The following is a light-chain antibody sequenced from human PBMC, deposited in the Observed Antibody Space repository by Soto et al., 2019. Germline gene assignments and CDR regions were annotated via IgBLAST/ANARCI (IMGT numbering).Light chain of an antibody. CDR1: QSVSSSY. CDR3: QQYGSSPSIT. V-gene: IGKV3-20*01. J-gene: IGKJ5*01. Sequence: EIVLTQSPGTLSLSPGERATISCRASQSVSSSYLAWYQQKPGQAPRLLIYGASSRATGIPDRLSGSGSGTDFTLTISRLEPEDFAVYYCQQYGSSPSITFGQGTRMEIK. CDR2: GAS.